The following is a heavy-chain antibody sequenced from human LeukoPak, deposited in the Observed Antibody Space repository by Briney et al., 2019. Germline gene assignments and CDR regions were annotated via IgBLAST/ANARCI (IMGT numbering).Heavy chain of an antibody. CDR2: ISYDGSNK. D-gene: IGHD1-1*01. CDR1: GFTFSSYA. CDR3: ARPVQGTRAFDI. J-gene: IGHJ3*02. Sequence: TGGSLRLSCAASGFTFSSYAMHWVRQAPGKWLEWVAVISYDGSNKYYADSVKGRFTISRDNSKNTLYLQMNSLRAEDTAVYYCARPVQGTRAFDIWGQGTMVTVSS. V-gene: IGHV3-30-3*01.